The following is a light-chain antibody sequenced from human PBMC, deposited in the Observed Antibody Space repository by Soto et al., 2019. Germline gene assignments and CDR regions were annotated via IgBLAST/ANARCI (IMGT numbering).Light chain of an antibody. CDR2: EVN. CDR1: GSDVGAYNL. CDR3: CSYAGTVAYV. Sequence: LTQPASVSGSPGQSITISCAGTGSDVGAYNLVSWYQQHPGKAPKFIICEVNTRPSGISNRFSGSKSGDTASLTISGLQAEDEADYFCCSYAGTVAYVFGTGTKVTVL. V-gene: IGLV2-23*02. J-gene: IGLJ1*01.